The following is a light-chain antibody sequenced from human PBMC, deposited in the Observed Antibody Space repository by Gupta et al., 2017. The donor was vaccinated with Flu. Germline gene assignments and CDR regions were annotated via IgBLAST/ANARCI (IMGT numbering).Light chain of an antibody. CDR3: RRVATAPLT. Sequence: DIVMTQSPYSLAVSLGERATINCKSSQSVLDSSKNKNYLAWYQQNPGQPPNLPTYWPPTRQLAAPHSSSARGSGTAFTVTVSTRQVKNVPVNSFRRVATAPLTFGQGTRLEIK. J-gene: IGKJ1*01. CDR2: WPP. V-gene: IGKV4-1*01. CDR1: QSVLDSSKNKNY.